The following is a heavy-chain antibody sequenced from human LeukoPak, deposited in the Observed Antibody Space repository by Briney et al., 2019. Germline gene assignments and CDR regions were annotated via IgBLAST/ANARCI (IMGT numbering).Heavy chain of an antibody. D-gene: IGHD6-19*01. Sequence: SETLSLTCTVSGGSISGYYWSWIRQPPGKGLEWIGYIYYSGSTNYNPSLKSRVTISVDTSKNQFSLKLSSVTAADTAVYYCARHSSGWFHFDYWGQGTLVTVSS. J-gene: IGHJ4*02. CDR2: IYYSGST. CDR3: ARHSSGWFHFDY. CDR1: GGSISGYY. V-gene: IGHV4-59*08.